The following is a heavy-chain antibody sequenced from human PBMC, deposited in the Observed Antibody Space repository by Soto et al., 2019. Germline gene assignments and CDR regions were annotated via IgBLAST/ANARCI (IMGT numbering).Heavy chain of an antibody. J-gene: IGHJ6*02. D-gene: IGHD3-22*01. Sequence: ASVKVSCKASGYTFTSYDINWVRQATGQGLEWMGWMNPNSGNTGYAQKFQGRVTMTRNTSISTAYMELSSLRSEDTAVYYCARDYYDSSGYTNYYYYGMDVWGQGTTVTVSS. CDR2: MNPNSGNT. CDR1: GYTFTSYD. V-gene: IGHV1-8*01. CDR3: ARDYYDSSGYTNYYYYGMDV.